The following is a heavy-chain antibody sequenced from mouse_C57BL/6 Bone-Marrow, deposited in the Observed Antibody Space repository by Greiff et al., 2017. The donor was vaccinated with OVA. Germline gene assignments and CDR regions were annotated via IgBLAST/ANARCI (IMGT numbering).Heavy chain of an antibody. CDR3: ARVRRYYAMDY. J-gene: IGHJ4*01. V-gene: IGHV5-17*01. CDR1: GFTFSDYG. Sequence: EVKLMESGGGLVKPGGSLKLSCAASGFTFSDYGMHWVRQAPEKGLEWVAYISSGSSTINYADTVKGRFTISRDNAKTTLFLQMTSLRSEDTAMYYCARVRRYYAMDYWGQGTSVTVSS. CDR2: ISSGSSTI.